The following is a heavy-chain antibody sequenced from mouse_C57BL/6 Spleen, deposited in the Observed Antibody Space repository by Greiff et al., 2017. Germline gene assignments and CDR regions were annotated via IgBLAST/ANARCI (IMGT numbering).Heavy chain of an antibody. Sequence: QVQLQQPGAELVMPGASVKLSCKASGYTFTSYWMHWVKQRPGQGLEWIGEIDPSDSYTNYNQKFKGKSTLTVDKSSSTAYMQLSSLTSEDSAVYYCARGGTTVVAKDYWGQGTILTVSS. V-gene: IGHV1-69*01. D-gene: IGHD1-1*01. CDR1: GYTFTSYW. CDR2: IDPSDSYT. CDR3: ARGGTTVVAKDY. J-gene: IGHJ2*01.